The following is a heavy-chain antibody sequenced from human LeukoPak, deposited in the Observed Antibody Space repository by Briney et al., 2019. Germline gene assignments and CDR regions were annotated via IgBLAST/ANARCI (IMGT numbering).Heavy chain of an antibody. Sequence: GGSLRLSCAASGFTFSSYWMSWVRQAPGKGLEWVANIKQDGSEKYYVDSVKGRFTISRDNAKNSLYLQMNSLRAEDTAVYYCAGSEGDYGGNSLLDFDYWGQGTLVTVSS. J-gene: IGHJ4*02. D-gene: IGHD4-23*01. CDR3: AGSEGDYGGNSLLDFDY. CDR1: GFTFSSYW. V-gene: IGHV3-7*01. CDR2: IKQDGSEK.